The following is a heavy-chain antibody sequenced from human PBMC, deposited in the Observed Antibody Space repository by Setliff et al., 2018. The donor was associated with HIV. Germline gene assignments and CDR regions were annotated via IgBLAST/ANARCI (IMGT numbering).Heavy chain of an antibody. Sequence: ASVKVSCKASGYTFTDYYIHWVRQAPGQGLEYLGWISAYNGNTNYAQKVQGRITMTTDASTSTVDMELRSLTSDDTAVYYCARLASGGWPLEVFDIWGQGTMVTVSS. CDR1: GYTFTDYY. D-gene: IGHD2-15*01. V-gene: IGHV1-18*04. J-gene: IGHJ3*02. CDR2: ISAYNGNT. CDR3: ARLASGGWPLEVFDI.